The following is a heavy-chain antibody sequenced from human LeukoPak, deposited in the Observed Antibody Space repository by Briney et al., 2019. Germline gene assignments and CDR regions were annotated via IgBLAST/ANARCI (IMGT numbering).Heavy chain of an antibody. D-gene: IGHD4-23*01. Sequence: SETLSLTCTVSGGSISSYYWSWIRQPPGKGLEWIGYIYYSGSTNYNPSLKNRVTISVDTSKNQFSLKLSSVTAADTAVYYCARDLGLRWSYAAFDIWGQGTMVTVSS. CDR3: ARDLGLRWSYAAFDI. J-gene: IGHJ3*02. CDR2: IYYSGST. CDR1: GGSISSYY. V-gene: IGHV4-59*01.